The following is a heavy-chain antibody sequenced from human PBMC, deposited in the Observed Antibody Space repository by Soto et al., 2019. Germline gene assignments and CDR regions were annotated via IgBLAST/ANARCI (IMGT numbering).Heavy chain of an antibody. J-gene: IGHJ4*02. D-gene: IGHD1-26*01. CDR1: GFTFSSYG. V-gene: IGHV3-33*01. Sequence: GGSLRLSCAASGFTFSSYGMHWVRQAPGKGLEWVAVIWYDGSNKYYADSVKGRFTISRDNSKNTLYLQMNSLRAEDTAVYYCARDGGSYPRGGPPFDYWGQGTLVTVSS. CDR2: IWYDGSNK. CDR3: ARDGGSYPRGGPPFDY.